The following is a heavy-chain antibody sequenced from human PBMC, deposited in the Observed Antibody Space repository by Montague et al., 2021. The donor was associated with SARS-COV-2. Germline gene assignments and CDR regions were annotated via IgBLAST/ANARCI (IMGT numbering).Heavy chain of an antibody. Sequence: SETLPLTCAVSRGSFSNYYWTWIRQSPGKGLEWIGEINQGGAPNYTPSLKSRVTISLDTSKKQISLKLNSVTVADTAVFFCARGRPVQGSSRHFDSISSGALDIWAQGSLVIVSS. J-gene: IGHJ3*02. D-gene: IGHD3-9*01. CDR3: ARGRPVQGSSRHFDSISSGALDI. CDR1: RGSFSNYY. V-gene: IGHV4-34*01. CDR2: INQGGAP.